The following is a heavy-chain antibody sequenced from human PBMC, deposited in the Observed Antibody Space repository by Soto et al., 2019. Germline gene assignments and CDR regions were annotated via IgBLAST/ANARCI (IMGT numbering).Heavy chain of an antibody. D-gene: IGHD2-2*01. J-gene: IGHJ3*02. CDR3: ARDRGCISTSCYGASDAFDI. V-gene: IGHV1-69*13. CDR2: IIPIFGTA. Sequence: GASVKVSCKASGGTFSSYAISWVRQAPGQGLEWLGGIIPIFGTANYAQKFQGRVTITADESTSTAYMELSSLRSEDTAVYYCARDRGCISTSCYGASDAFDIWGQGTMVTVSS. CDR1: GGTFSSYA.